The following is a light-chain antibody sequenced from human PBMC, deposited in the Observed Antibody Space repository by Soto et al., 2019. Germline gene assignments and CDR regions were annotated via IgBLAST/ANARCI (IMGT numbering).Light chain of an antibody. CDR1: SSDVGGYNY. CDR3: SSYTSSTV. J-gene: IGLJ2*01. CDR2: DVS. V-gene: IGLV2-14*01. Sequence: QSALTQPASVSGSPGQSITISCTGTSSDVGGYNYVSWYQQHPGIAPKLMIYDVSNRPSGVSNRFSGSKSGNTASLTISGLQAEDEADYYCSSYTSSTVFGGGTKLTVL.